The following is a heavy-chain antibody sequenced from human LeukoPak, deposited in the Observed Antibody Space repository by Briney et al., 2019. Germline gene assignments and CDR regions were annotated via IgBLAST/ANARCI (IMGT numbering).Heavy chain of an antibody. Sequence: PSETLSLTCAVYGGSFSGYYWSWIRQPPGKGLEWIGEINHSGSTNYNPSLKSRVTISVDTSKNQFSLKLSSVTAADTAVYYCARLERRRDTVVVPAAIMYYFQHWGQGTLVTVSS. CDR1: GGSFSGYY. V-gene: IGHV4-34*01. J-gene: IGHJ1*01. D-gene: IGHD2-2*01. CDR3: ARLERRRDTVVVPAAIMYYFQH. CDR2: INHSGST.